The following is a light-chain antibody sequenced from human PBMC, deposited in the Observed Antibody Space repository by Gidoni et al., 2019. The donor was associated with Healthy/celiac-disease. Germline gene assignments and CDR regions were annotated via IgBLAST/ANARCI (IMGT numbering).Light chain of an antibody. V-gene: IGKV1-39*01. J-gene: IGKJ1*01. CDR3: QQSYSTTWT. Sequence: DIQMTQSPSSLSASVGDRVTITCRASQSISSYLNWYQQKPGTAPKLLIYAASSLQSGVPSRFSGSGSGTDFTLTISSLQPEDFATYYWQQSYSTTWTFGQGTKVEIK. CDR2: AAS. CDR1: QSISSY.